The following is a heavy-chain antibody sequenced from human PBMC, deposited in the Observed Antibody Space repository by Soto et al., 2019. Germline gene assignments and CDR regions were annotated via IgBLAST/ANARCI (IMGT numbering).Heavy chain of an antibody. CDR1: GGSVTSGTYY. D-gene: IGHD2-15*01. CDR2: ISYTGST. J-gene: IGHJ4*02. CDR3: ARGVAR. V-gene: IGHV4-61*01. Sequence: QVQLQESGPGLVKPSETLSLTCTVSGGSVTSGTYYWCWIRQPPGKGLEWIGFISYTGSTSYNPSLKSRATISVGTSTSQFSLRLNSVTAADTGVYYCARGVARWGQGTLVTVSS.